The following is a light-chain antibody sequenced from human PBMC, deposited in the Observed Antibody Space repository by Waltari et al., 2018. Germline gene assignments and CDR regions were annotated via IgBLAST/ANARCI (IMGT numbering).Light chain of an antibody. V-gene: IGLV1-36*01. J-gene: IGLJ3*02. CDR1: SSNIENNG. CDR2: QDD. CDR3: AAWDDSLNGWV. Sequence: QSVLTQPPSVSEAPRQRVTSSCCGTSSNIENNGRKCYQQFPGTAPRLLVYQDDMVPSGVSDRFSGSKSGTSASLAISGLQSEDEADYYCAAWDDSLNGWVFGGGTKLTVL.